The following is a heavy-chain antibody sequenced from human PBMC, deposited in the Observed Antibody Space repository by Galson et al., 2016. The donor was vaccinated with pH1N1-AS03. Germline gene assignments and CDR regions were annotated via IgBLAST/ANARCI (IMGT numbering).Heavy chain of an antibody. V-gene: IGHV1-2*06. Sequence: SCKASGFTFTDYYIHWIRQVPGQGLEWMGRINPKSGATKYVQKFEGRATMTRDTSISTAFLELTSLHSDDTAVYFCARGDSGATATITNFDYWGQGTLVTVSS. CDR2: INPKSGAT. CDR1: GFTFTDYY. CDR3: ARGDSGATATITNFDY. J-gene: IGHJ4*02. D-gene: IGHD5-24*01.